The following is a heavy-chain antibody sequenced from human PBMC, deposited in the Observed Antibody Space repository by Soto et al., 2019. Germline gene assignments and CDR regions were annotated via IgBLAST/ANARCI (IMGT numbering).Heavy chain of an antibody. V-gene: IGHV3-21*01. CDR2: ISSSSSYI. J-gene: IGHJ2*01. D-gene: IGHD2-15*01. CDR1: GFTFSSYS. Sequence: EVQLVESGGGLVKPGGSLRLSCAASGFTFSSYSMNWVRQAPGKGLEWVSSISSSSSYIYYADSVKGRFTISRANAKNSLYLQMNSLRAEDTAVYYCARDATVYFDLWGRGPLVTVSS. CDR3: ARDATVYFDL.